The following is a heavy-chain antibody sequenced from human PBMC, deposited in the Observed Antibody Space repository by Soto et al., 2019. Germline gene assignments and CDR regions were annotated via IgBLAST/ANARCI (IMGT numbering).Heavy chain of an antibody. CDR3: AKQRRFGELLLPFDY. CDR2: LSGSGRST. V-gene: IGHV3-23*01. D-gene: IGHD3-10*01. Sequence: EVQLLESGGGLVQPGGSLRLSCAASGFAFSSYAMNWVRQAPGKGLEWVSLLSGSGRSTYYADSVKGRFTVSSDNSKNTLYQQMNSLRDEDTAVYFCAKQRRFGELLLPFDYWGQGTLVTVSS. J-gene: IGHJ4*02. CDR1: GFAFSSYA.